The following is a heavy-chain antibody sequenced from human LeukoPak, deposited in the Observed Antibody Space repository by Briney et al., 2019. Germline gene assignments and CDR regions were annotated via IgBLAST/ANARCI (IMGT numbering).Heavy chain of an antibody. CDR1: GYTLTELS. V-gene: IGHV1-24*01. CDR3: ATDYYGDYVDAFDI. J-gene: IGHJ3*02. CDR2: FDPEDGET. Sequence: ASVKVSCKVSGYTLTELSMHWVRQAPGKGLEWMGGFDPEDGETIYAQKFQGRVTMTEDTSSDTAYMELSSLRSEDTAVYYCATDYYGDYVDAFDIWGQGTMVTVSS. D-gene: IGHD4-17*01.